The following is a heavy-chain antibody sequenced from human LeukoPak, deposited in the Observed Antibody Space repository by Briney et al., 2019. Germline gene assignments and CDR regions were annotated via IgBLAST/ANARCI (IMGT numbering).Heavy chain of an antibody. CDR3: ATRLDRRGAISRFDGMDV. CDR2: LTSDNII. V-gene: IGHV3-11*01. D-gene: IGHD2-21*01. Sequence: GGSLRLSCAASGFTFSDYYMSWIRQAPGKGLEWVSHLTSDNIIYYTGSVKGRFTISRDNAKNSLYLQMNSLRAEDMAVYYCATRLDRRGAISRFDGMDVWGQGTTVTVSS. J-gene: IGHJ6*02. CDR1: GFTFSDYY.